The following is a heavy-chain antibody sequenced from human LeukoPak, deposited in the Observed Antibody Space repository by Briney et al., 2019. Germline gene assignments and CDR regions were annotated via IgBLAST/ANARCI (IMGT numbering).Heavy chain of an antibody. CDR1: GGTFSSYA. CDR2: IIPIFGTA. V-gene: IGHV1-69*06. Sequence: SVKVSCKASGGTFSSYAISWVRQAPGQELEWMGGIIPIFGTANYAQKFQGRVTITADKSTSTAYMELSSLRSEDTAVYYCARAHHQTLRYFDVVMGYWGQGTLVTVSS. CDR3: ARAHHQTLRYFDVVMGY. J-gene: IGHJ4*02. D-gene: IGHD3-9*01.